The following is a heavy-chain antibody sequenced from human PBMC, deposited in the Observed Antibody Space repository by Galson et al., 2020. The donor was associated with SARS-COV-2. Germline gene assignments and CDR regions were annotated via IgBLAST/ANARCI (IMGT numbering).Heavy chain of an antibody. CDR3: AGGVGRPLDP. CDR2: TYYRSKWYN. V-gene: IGHV6-1*01. CDR1: GDSVSSNSAA. D-gene: IGHD1-26*01. Sequence: SQTLSLTCAISGDSVSSNSAAWNWIRQSPSRGLEWLGRTYYRSKWYNDYAASVKSRMTINADTSKNQFSLHLNSVTPEDTAVYYCAGGVGRPLDPWGQGTLVTVSS. J-gene: IGHJ5*02.